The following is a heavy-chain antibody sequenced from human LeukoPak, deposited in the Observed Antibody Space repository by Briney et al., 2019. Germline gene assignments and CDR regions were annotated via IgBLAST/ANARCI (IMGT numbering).Heavy chain of an antibody. CDR3: ARVGAWPEGLYSYAFDI. CDR2: IYHSGST. Sequence: SQTLSLTCTVSGGSISSGGYYWSWIRQPPGKGLEWIGYIYHSGSTYYNPSLKSRVTISVDRSKNQFSLKLSSVTAADTAVYYCARVGAWPEGLYSYAFDIWGQGTMVTVSS. D-gene: IGHD1-26*01. CDR1: GGSISSGGYY. J-gene: IGHJ3*02. V-gene: IGHV4-30-2*01.